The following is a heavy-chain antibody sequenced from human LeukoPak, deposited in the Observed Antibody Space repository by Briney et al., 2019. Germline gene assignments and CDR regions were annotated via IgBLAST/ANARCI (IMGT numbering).Heavy chain of an antibody. Sequence: GGSLRLSCAASGFTFSDYYMTWIRQAPGKGLEWVSSISSSSSSYIYYADSVKGRFTISRDNAKNSLYLQMSSLRAEDTAVYYCARGMATIDGYYYYMDVWGKGTTVTVSS. CDR3: ARGMATIDGYYYYMDV. CDR2: ISSSSSSYI. J-gene: IGHJ6*03. V-gene: IGHV3-11*06. D-gene: IGHD5-24*01. CDR1: GFTFSDYY.